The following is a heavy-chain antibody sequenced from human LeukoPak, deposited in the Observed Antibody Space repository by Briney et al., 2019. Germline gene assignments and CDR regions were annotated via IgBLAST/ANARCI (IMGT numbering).Heavy chain of an antibody. D-gene: IGHD1-26*01. V-gene: IGHV3-30*03. Sequence: GGSLRLSCAASGFTFSGDWMSWVRQAPGKGLEWVAFISSDGSNKYYADSVKGRFSISRDNSKNTLFLQMNSLRPEDTAVYYCARGRRTLIVGATRNAFDVWGQGTIVTVSS. CDR1: GFTFSGDW. J-gene: IGHJ3*01. CDR2: ISSDGSNK. CDR3: ARGRRTLIVGATRNAFDV.